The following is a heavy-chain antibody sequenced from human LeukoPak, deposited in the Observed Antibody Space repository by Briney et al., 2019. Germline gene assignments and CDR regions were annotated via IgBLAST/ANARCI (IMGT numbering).Heavy chain of an antibody. CDR1: GFTFSSYG. J-gene: IGHJ6*02. D-gene: IGHD1-26*01. CDR3: AREGDSGSPSFGYYYYGMDV. Sequence: GGSRRLSCAASGFTFSSYGMHWVRQAPGKGLEWVAVIWNDGSNKYYADSGKGRFTIARDNSKNTLYLQMNSLRAEDTAVYYCAREGDSGSPSFGYYYYGMDVWGQGTTVTVSS. V-gene: IGHV3-33*01. CDR2: IWNDGSNK.